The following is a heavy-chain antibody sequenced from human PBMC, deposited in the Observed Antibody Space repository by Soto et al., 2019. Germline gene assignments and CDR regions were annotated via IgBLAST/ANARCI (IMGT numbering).Heavy chain of an antibody. V-gene: IGHV4-34*01. J-gene: IGHJ4*02. D-gene: IGHD3-22*01. CDR3: ARGGYYDSSGYPTPYYFDY. Sequence: KTSETLSLTCAVYGGSFSGYYWSWIRQPPGKGLEWIGEINHSGSTNYNPSLKSRVTISVDTSKNQFSLKLSSVTAADTAVYYCARGGYYDSSGYPTPYYFDYWGQGTQVTVS. CDR1: GGSFSGYY. CDR2: INHSGST.